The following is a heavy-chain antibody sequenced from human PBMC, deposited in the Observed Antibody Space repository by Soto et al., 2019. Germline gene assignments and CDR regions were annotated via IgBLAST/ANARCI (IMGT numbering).Heavy chain of an antibody. CDR1: GFTFSSYW. CDR2: INSDGSST. J-gene: IGHJ5*02. V-gene: IGHV3-74*01. D-gene: IGHD3-22*01. Sequence: GGSLRLSCAASGFTFSSYWMHWVRQAPGKGLVWVSRINSDGSSTSYADSVKGRFTISRDNAKNTLYLQMNSLRAEDTAVYYCARDYVYYYDSSPLGPWGQGTLVTVSS. CDR3: ARDYVYYYDSSPLGP.